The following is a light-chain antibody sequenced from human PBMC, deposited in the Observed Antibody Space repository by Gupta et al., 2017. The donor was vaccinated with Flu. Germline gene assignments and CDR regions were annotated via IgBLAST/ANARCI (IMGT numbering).Light chain of an antibody. V-gene: IGLV1-44*01. CDR1: SPNIGNNI. CDR3: ATWDDDLNGVV. Sequence: QSVLTQPPSASGTPGRRVTISCSGSSPNIGNNIVNWYQQLPGAAPQLLINSNNRRPSGVPDRFSGSKSGTSASLAISGLQSEDEADYYCATWDDDLNGVVFGGGTRLTVV. J-gene: IGLJ2*01. CDR2: SNN.